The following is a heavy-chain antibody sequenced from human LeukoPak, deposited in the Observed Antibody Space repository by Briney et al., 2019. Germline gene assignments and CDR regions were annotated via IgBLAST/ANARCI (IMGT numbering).Heavy chain of an antibody. J-gene: IGHJ6*03. D-gene: IGHD2-2*02. CDR1: GGSISNYY. CDR2: IYTSGST. V-gene: IGHV4-4*07. Sequence: SETLSLTCTVSGGSISNYYWSWIRQPTGKGLEWIGRIYTSGSTNYNPSLKSRVTISVDTSKNQFSLKLSSVTAADTAVYYCARDPQGYCSSTSCYKYYYYYMDVWGKGTTVTVSS. CDR3: ARDPQGYCSSTSCYKYYYYYMDV.